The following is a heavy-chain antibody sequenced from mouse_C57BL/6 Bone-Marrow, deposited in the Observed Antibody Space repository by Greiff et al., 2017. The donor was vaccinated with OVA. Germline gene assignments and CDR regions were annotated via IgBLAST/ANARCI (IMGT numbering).Heavy chain of an antibody. J-gene: IGHJ4*01. CDR2: IYPSDSET. CDR3: ARLSKEGLDY. CDR1: GYTFTSYW. Sequence: QVQLQQPGAELVRPGSSVKLSCKASGYTFTSYWMDWVKQRPGQGLEWIGNIYPSDSETPYTHKFKDKATLTVDKSSSTAYMQLSSLTSEDSAVYYCARLSKEGLDYWGQGTSVTVSS. D-gene: IGHD1-3*01. V-gene: IGHV1-61*01.